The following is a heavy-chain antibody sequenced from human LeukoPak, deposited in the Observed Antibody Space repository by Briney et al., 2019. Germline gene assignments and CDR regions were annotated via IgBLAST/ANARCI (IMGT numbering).Heavy chain of an antibody. CDR2: VKSGNYDI. J-gene: IGHJ4*02. CDR3: ARDSDWAFDY. Sequence: GGSLRLSCAASGFTFNTYSMNWVRQAPGKGLEWLSYVKSGNYDIQYADSVTGRFTVSKDSATNSLYLQMNDLKAEDTAVYYCARDSDWAFDYWGQGSLVTVSS. CDR1: GFTFNTYS. D-gene: IGHD3-9*01. V-gene: IGHV3-48*01.